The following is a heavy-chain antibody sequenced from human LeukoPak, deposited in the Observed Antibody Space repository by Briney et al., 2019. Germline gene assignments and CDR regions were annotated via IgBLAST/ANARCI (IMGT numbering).Heavy chain of an antibody. D-gene: IGHD3-10*01. CDR3: ARGRGMVRGVRRIYYFDY. CDR1: GFTVSSNY. V-gene: IGHV4-34*01. CDR2: INHSGST. Sequence: VSLRLSCAASGFTVSSNYMSWIRQPPGKGLEWIGEINHSGSTNYNPSLKSRVTISVDTSKNQFSLKLRSVTAADTAVYYCARGRGMVRGVRRIYYFDYWGQGTLVTVSS. J-gene: IGHJ4*02.